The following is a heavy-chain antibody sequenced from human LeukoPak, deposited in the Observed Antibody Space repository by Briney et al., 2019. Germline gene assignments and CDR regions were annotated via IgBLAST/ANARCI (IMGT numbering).Heavy chain of an antibody. CDR1: GGTFSSYA. Sequence: SVKVSCKASGGTFSSYAISWVRQAPGQGLEWMGGIIPIFGTANYAQKFQGRVTITTDESTSTAYMELSSLRSEDTAVYNCARDSSGYYTSNWFDPWGQGTLVTVSS. CDR3: ARDSSGYYTSNWFDP. CDR2: IIPIFGTA. J-gene: IGHJ5*02. V-gene: IGHV1-69*05. D-gene: IGHD3-3*01.